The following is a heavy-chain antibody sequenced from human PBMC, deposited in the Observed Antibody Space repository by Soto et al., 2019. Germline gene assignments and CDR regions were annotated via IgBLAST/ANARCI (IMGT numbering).Heavy chain of an antibody. D-gene: IGHD3-22*01. V-gene: IGHV1-46*01. J-gene: IGHJ3*02. CDR3: ATASGTHYDSSGTYAFDI. CDR2: INPSGGST. Sequence: QVQLVQSGAEVKKPGASVKVPCKASRYTFTSYDMHWVRQAPGQGLEWMGIINPSGGSTSYAQKFQGRVTMTRDTSTSTVYMELSSLRSDDTAVYYCATASGTHYDSSGTYAFDIWGQGTMVTVSS. CDR1: RYTFTSYD.